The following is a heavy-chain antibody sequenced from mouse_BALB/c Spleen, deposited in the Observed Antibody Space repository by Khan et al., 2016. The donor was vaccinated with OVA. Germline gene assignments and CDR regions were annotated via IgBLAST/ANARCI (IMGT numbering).Heavy chain of an antibody. V-gene: IGHV11-2*02. Sequence: EVQLLETGGGLVQPGGSRGLSCEGSGFTFSGCWMSWVRQTPGRTLEWLGDINSDGSAINYAPSIKDRFTIFRDNDKSTLYLQMSHVPSEDTATYFCMRYDGYYWYFDVWGAGTTVTVSS. CDR2: INSDGSAI. J-gene: IGHJ1*01. CDR3: MRYDGYYWYFDV. D-gene: IGHD2-3*01. CDR1: GFTFSGCW.